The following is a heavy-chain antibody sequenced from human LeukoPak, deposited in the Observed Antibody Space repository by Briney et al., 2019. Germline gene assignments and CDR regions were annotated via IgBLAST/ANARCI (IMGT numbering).Heavy chain of an antibody. D-gene: IGHD2-8*02. CDR1: GGSISSSSYY. Sequence: SETLSLTCTVSGGSISSSSYYWGWIRQPPGKGLEWIGSIYYSGSTYYNPSLKSRVTISVDTSKNQFSLKLSSVTAADTAVYYCARHGPPRVRYCNWFDPWGQGTLVTVSS. J-gene: IGHJ5*02. CDR2: IYYSGST. V-gene: IGHV4-39*01. CDR3: ARHGPPRVRYCNWFDP.